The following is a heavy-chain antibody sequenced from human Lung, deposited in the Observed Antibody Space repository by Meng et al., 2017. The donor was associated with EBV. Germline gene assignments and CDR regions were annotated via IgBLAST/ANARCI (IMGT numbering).Heavy chain of an antibody. CDR3: ARSGSSGWIDY. V-gene: IGHV6-1*01. CDR2: TYYRSKWYN. CDR1: ADCVSSNSAA. J-gene: IGHJ4*02. Sequence: HLPQHGPGLCNTPPTLAHTCSNSADCVSSNSAAWNWRRQSPSRVLWMLGSTYYRSKWYNGYAVSVKIRITINPDTSKNQFSLQLNSVTPEDTAMYYCARSGSSGWIDYWGQGTLVTVSS. D-gene: IGHD6-19*01.